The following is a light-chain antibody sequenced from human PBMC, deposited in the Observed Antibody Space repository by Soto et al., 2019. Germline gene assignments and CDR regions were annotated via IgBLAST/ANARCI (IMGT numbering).Light chain of an antibody. CDR3: QVWDSSSDHVV. J-gene: IGLJ2*01. CDR1: NLGGKN. V-gene: IGLV3-21*01. CDR2: YNT. Sequence: SYELTQPPSVSVAPGKTASIPCGGNNLGGKNVRGYQQKPGQSPVLVIYYNTDRASGIPERFSGSNSGNTATLSISRVEAGDEADYYCQVWDSSSDHVVFGGGTKVTVL.